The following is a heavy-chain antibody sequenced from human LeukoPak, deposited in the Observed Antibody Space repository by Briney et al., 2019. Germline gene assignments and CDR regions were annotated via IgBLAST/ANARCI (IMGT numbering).Heavy chain of an antibody. CDR2: INAGNGNT. CDR1: GYTFTSYA. CDR3: ARDLHCSSTSCYINWFDP. J-gene: IGHJ5*02. Sequence: ASVKASCKASGYTFTSYAMHWVRQAPGQRLEWMGWINAGNGNTKYSQKFQGRVTITRDTSASTAYMELSSLRSEDTAVYYCARDLHCSSTSCYINWFDPWGQGTLVTVSS. D-gene: IGHD2-2*02. V-gene: IGHV1-3*01.